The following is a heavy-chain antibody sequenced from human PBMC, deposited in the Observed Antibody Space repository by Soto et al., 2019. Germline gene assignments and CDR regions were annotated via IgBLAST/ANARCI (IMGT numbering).Heavy chain of an antibody. D-gene: IGHD3-3*01. V-gene: IGHV6-1*01. Sequence: PTQTLSLTCAISGDSVSSNSAAWNWIRQSPSRGLEWLGRTYYRSKWYNDYAVSVKSRITINPDTSKNQFSLQLNSVTPEDTAVYYCARSNYDFWSGYPVFTSYMDVWGKGTTVTVSS. CDR1: GDSVSSNSAA. J-gene: IGHJ6*03. CDR3: ARSNYDFWSGYPVFTSYMDV. CDR2: TYYRSKWYN.